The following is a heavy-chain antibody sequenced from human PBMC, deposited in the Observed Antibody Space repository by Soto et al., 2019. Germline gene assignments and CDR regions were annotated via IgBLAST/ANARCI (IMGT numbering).Heavy chain of an antibody. CDR2: IYYSGST. Sequence: QVQLQESGPGLVKPSQTLSLTCTVSGGSISSAGYYWNWIRQHPGKALEWIGFIYYSGSTHYNPSLSSLVTILRDTSNNQSSLKLSSVTAADTAVFYCARLRVAANGGAMDYWGQGTLVTVAS. D-gene: IGHD6-19*01. V-gene: IGHV4-31*01. J-gene: IGHJ4*02. CDR3: ARLRVAANGGAMDY. CDR1: GGSISSAGYY.